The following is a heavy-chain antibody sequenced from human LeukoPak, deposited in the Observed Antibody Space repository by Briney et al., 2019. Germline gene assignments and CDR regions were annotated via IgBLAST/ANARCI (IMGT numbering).Heavy chain of an antibody. CDR1: GFTFSSYE. J-gene: IGHJ6*04. CDR2: ISSSSSTI. CDR3: AELGITMIGGV. Sequence: GGTLRLSCAASGFTFSSYEMNWVRQAPGKGLEWVSYISSSSSTIYYADSVKGRFTISRDNAKNSLYLQMNSLRAEDTAVYYCAELGITMIGGVWGKGTTVTISS. V-gene: IGHV3-48*03. D-gene: IGHD3-10*02.